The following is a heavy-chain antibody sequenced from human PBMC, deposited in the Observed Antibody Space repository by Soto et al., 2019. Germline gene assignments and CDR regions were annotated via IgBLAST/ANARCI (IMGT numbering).Heavy chain of an antibody. D-gene: IGHD3-10*01. CDR2: ISAYNGNT. Sequence: GASVKVSCKASGYTFTSYGISWVRQAPGQGLEWMGWISAYNGNTNYAQKLQGRVTMTTDTSTSTAYMELRSLRSDDTAVYYCARDRPSYYGSGTFNYYFDYWGQGTLVTVSS. V-gene: IGHV1-18*04. CDR1: GYTFTSYG. J-gene: IGHJ4*02. CDR3: ARDRPSYYGSGTFNYYFDY.